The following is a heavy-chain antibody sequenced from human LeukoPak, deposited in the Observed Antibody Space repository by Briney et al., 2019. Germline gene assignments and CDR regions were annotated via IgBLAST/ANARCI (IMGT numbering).Heavy chain of an antibody. J-gene: IGHJ6*03. V-gene: IGHV4-61*09. Sequence: TLSLTCTVSDDPINSGVYYWNWIRQPAGKGLEWIGHIYTSGTTTNSNPSLKSRVAISLDTSKNHFSLKLSSVTAADTAVYYCVRAKKRSGRSRNFYLDVWGKGTTVTVSS. CDR2: IYTSGTTT. CDR1: DDPINSGVYY. CDR3: VRAKKRSGRSRNFYLDV. D-gene: IGHD1-26*01.